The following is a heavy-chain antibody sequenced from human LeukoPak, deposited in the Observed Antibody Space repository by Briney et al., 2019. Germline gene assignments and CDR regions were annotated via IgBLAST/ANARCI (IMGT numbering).Heavy chain of an antibody. J-gene: IGHJ4*02. CDR3: ARAAYYYDSSGYPQRPFDY. V-gene: IGHV3-66*01. CDR2: IYNGGST. CDR1: GFTVSSNY. Sequence: GGSLRLSCAASGFTVSSNYMSWVRQAPGKGLEWVSVIYNGGSTYYADSVKGRFTISRDNSKNTLYLQMNSLRAEDTAVYYCARAAYYYDSSGYPQRPFDYSGQGTLVTVSS. D-gene: IGHD3-22*01.